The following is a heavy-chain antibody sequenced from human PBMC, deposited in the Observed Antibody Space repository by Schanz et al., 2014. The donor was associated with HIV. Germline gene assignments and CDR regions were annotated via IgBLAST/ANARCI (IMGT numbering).Heavy chain of an antibody. D-gene: IGHD3-10*01. CDR2: IEYTGST. Sequence: VQLLESGGGLVQPGRSLRLSCTASGFTFGDYGVSWIRQRPGKGLEWIGYIEYTGSTYHNPSLKSRLSISVDTSKNQFSLKLSSVSAADTAVYFCARGMGLRWFGDLRGPFDYWGQGTLVTVSA. CDR3: ARGMGLRWFGDLRGPFDY. J-gene: IGHJ4*02. CDR1: GFTFGDYG. V-gene: IGHV4-31*02.